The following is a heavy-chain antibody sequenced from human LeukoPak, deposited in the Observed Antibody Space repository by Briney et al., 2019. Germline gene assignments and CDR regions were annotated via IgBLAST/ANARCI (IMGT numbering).Heavy chain of an antibody. J-gene: IGHJ4*02. CDR2: IYYSGST. CDR3: ARDKQLWLH. Sequence: SETLSLTCTFSGGSISSYYWSWIRQPPGKGLEWIGYIYYSGSTNYNPSLKSRVTISVDTSKNQFSLKLSSVTAADTAVYYCARDKQLWLHWGQGTLVTVSS. CDR1: GGSISSYY. D-gene: IGHD5-18*01. V-gene: IGHV4-59*01.